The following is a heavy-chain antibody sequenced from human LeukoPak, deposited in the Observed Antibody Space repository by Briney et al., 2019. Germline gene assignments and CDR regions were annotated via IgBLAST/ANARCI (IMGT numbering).Heavy chain of an antibody. Sequence: SETLSLTCTVSGGSISSGNYYWSWFRQHPAKGLEWIVYICNSGSTYYNPSLKSRVTITEDTSKNPFSLNLTSVTAADTAVYFCAVESRYPWNHLDFWGQGTLVTVSS. D-gene: IGHD1-14*01. V-gene: IGHV4-31*03. CDR2: ICNSGST. CDR3: AVESRYPWNHLDF. J-gene: IGHJ4*02. CDR1: GGSISSGNYY.